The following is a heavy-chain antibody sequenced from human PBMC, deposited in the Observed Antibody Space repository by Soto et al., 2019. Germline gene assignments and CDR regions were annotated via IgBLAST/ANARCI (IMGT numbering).Heavy chain of an antibody. CDR1: GYTFTSYD. J-gene: IGHJ5*02. V-gene: IGHV1-8*01. CDR3: ARGGVWKFVLRFLEWPVPEVGP. Sequence: QVQLVQSGAEVKKPGASVKVSCKASGYTFTSYDINWVRQATGQGLDCMGWMNPNSGNTGYAQKFQGRVTMPRNTYISTAYMELSSLRSEDTAVYYCARGGVWKFVLRFLEWPVPEVGPWGQGTLVTVSS. CDR2: MNPNSGNT. D-gene: IGHD3-3*01.